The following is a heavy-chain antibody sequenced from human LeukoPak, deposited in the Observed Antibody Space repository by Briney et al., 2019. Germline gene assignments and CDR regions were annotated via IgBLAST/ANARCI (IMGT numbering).Heavy chain of an antibody. V-gene: IGHV4-59*01. J-gene: IGHJ4*02. CDR2: IYYSGST. CDR1: GGSIRSYY. Sequence: SETLSLTCTVSGGSIRSYYWSWIRQPPGKGLQWIGYIYYSGSTNYNPSLKSRVTISVDTSNNQFSLKVSSVTAADTAVYYCARSSRGAAAGFDYWGQGTLVTVSS. D-gene: IGHD6-13*01. CDR3: ARSSRGAAAGFDY.